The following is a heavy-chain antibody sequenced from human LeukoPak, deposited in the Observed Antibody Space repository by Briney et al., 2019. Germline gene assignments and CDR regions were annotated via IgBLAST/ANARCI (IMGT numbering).Heavy chain of an antibody. V-gene: IGHV1-2*02. CDR1: GYTFTGYY. CDR3: ARQRGQQLAQYYFDY. D-gene: IGHD6-13*01. Sequence: GASVKVSCKASGYTFTGYYMHWVRQAPGQGLEWMGWINPNSGGTNYAQKFQGRVTISVDTSKNQFSLKLSSVTAADTAVYYCARQRGQQLAQYYFDYWGQGTLVTVSS. J-gene: IGHJ4*02. CDR2: INPNSGGT.